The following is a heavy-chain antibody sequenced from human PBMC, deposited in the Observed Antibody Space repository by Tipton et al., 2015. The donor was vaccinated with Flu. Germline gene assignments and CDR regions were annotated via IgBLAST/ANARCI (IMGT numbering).Heavy chain of an antibody. J-gene: IGHJ5*02. D-gene: IGHD3-16*01. CDR3: ARDRAGGRFDP. CDR2: IYYSGST. CDR1: GGPISSYY. V-gene: IGHV4-59*01. Sequence: TLSLTCTVSGGPISSYYWSWIRQPPGKGLEWIGYIYYSGSTNYNPSLESRVTISVDTSKNQFSLKLSSVTAADTAVYYCARDRAGGRFDPWGQGTLVTVSS.